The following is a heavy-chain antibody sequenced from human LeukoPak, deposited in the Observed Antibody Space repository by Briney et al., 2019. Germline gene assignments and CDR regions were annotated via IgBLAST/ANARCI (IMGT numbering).Heavy chain of an antibody. CDR1: GGSISSSGYY. Sequence: SETLSLTCTVSGGSISSSGYYWGWIRQPPGKGLEWIGSIYYSGSTYYNPSLKSRVTISVDTSKNQFSLKLSSVTAADTAVYYCARSKPGIAVAGTFDYWGQGILVTVSS. D-gene: IGHD6-19*01. J-gene: IGHJ4*02. CDR3: ARSKPGIAVAGTFDY. V-gene: IGHV4-39*07. CDR2: IYYSGST.